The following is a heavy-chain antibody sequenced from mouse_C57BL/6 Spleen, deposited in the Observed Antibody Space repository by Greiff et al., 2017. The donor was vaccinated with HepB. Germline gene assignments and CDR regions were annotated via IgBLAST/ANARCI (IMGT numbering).Heavy chain of an antibody. J-gene: IGHJ3*01. CDR1: GYSFTGYY. V-gene: IGHV1-42*01. CDR2: INPSTGGT. CDR3: ASRGWLLRGFAY. Sequence: EVQLKESGPELVKPGASVKISCKASGYSFTGYYMNWVKQSPEKSLEWIGEINPSTGGTTYNQKFKAKATLTVDKSSSTAYMQLKSLTSEDSAVYYCASRGWLLRGFAYWGQGTLVTVSA. D-gene: IGHD2-3*01.